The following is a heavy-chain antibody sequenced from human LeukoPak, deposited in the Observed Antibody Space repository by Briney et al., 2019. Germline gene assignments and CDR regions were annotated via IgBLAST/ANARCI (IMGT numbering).Heavy chain of an antibody. CDR3: ASGAGYSSGWRFDY. D-gene: IGHD6-19*01. CDR1: GYTLTELS. J-gene: IGHJ4*02. CDR2: FDPEDGET. V-gene: IGHV1-24*01. Sequence: ASVKVSCKVSGYTLTELSMHWVRQAPGKGLEWMGGFDPEDGETIYAQKFQGRVPMTEDTSTDTAYMELSSLRSEDTAVYYCASGAGYSSGWRFDYWGQGTLVTVSS.